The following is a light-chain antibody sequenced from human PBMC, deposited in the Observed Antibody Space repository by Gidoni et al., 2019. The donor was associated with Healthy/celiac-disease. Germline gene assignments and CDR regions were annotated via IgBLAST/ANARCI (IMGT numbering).Light chain of an antibody. Sequence: DIVMTQSPATLSVSPGGRATLACRASQGVSSNLAWYQQKPGQAPRLLIYGASTRATGIPARFSGSGSGTEFTLTISSLQSEDFAVYYCQQYNNWPPLTFGGGTKVEIK. J-gene: IGKJ4*01. CDR2: GAS. CDR3: QQYNNWPPLT. V-gene: IGKV3-15*01. CDR1: QGVSSN.